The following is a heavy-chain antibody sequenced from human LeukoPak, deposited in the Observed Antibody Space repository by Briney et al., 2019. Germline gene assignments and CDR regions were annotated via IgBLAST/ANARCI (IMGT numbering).Heavy chain of an antibody. V-gene: IGHV3-23*01. CDR3: AKDRGYYDNSGYYRPIQH. CDR1: GFTFCIYA. Sequence: GRSLRLSCAASGFTFCIYAMSWVRHAPGKGLGWGSAISGSGGSTYYADSVKGRFTISRDNSKNTLYLQMNSLRAEDTALYYCAKDRGYYDNSGYYRPIQHWGQGTLVTVSS. CDR2: ISGSGGST. D-gene: IGHD3-22*01. J-gene: IGHJ1*01.